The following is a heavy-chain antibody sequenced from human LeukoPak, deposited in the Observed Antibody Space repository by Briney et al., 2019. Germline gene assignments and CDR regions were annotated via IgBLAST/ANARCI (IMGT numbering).Heavy chain of an antibody. CDR2: ISGSGGST. J-gene: IGHJ4*02. CDR1: GFTFSSYA. D-gene: IGHD3-22*01. Sequence: GGSLRLSCAASGFTFSSYAMSWVRQAPGKGLEWVSAISGSGGSTYYADSVKGRFTISRDNSKNTLHLQMNSLRAEDTAVYYCAKDYGYYDSSGYYYAFDYWGQGTLVTVSS. V-gene: IGHV3-23*01. CDR3: AKDYGYYDSSGYYYAFDY.